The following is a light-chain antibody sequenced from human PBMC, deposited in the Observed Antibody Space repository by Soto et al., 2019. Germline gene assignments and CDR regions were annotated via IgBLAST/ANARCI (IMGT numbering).Light chain of an antibody. Sequence: IQITQSPSSPSASVGDRVTITCRASQSISGYLNWYQQKSGQAPKILMYAESTLQSGVPSRFSDSGSGTDLNLTISSLQPEDSATYYCQQSDSMPWTCGQGTKVDIK. CDR1: QSISGY. V-gene: IGKV1-39*01. J-gene: IGKJ1*01. CDR3: QQSDSMPWT. CDR2: AES.